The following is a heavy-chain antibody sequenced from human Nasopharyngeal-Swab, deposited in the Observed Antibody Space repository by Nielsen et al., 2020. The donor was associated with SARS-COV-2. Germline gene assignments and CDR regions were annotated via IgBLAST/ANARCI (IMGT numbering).Heavy chain of an antibody. J-gene: IGHJ4*02. CDR2: ISAYNGNT. CDR3: ASGGSCLTGPVDY. V-gene: IGHV1-18*01. D-gene: IGHD2-15*01. Sequence: WVRQAPGQGLEWMGWISAYNGNTNYAQKLQGRVTMTTDTSTSTAYMELRSLRSDYTAVYYCASGGSCLTGPVDYWGQGTLVTVSS.